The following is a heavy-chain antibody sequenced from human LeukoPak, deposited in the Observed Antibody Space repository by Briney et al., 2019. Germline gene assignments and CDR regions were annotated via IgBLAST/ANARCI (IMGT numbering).Heavy chain of an antibody. CDR2: ISWDGGST. V-gene: IGHV3-43D*03. Sequence: GGSLRLSCAASGFTFDDYAMHWVRQAPGKGLEGVALISWDGGSTYYADSVKGLFTISRDNSKNSLYLQMNSLRAEDTAVYYCARGPSGYHNTGGQGTLVTVSS. J-gene: IGHJ4*02. CDR3: ARGPSGYHNT. D-gene: IGHD5-12*01. CDR1: GFTFDDYA.